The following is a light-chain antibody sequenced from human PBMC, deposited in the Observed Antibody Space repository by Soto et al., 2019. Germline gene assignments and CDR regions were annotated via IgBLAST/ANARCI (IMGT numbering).Light chain of an antibody. CDR2: DAS. CDR1: QSLNNG. Sequence: DIQMTQSPSTLSASVGDRVTITCRASQSLNNGLAWYQQNPGKAPNLLIYDASTLERGVPSRFSGTGSGTEFTLTISSLQPDDFATYYCQQYHRSSITFGQGTRLEIK. J-gene: IGKJ5*01. CDR3: QQYHRSSIT. V-gene: IGKV1-5*01.